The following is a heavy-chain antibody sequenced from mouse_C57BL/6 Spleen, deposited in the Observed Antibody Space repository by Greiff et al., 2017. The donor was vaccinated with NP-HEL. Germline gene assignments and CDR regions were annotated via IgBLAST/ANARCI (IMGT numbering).Heavy chain of an antibody. V-gene: IGHV1-42*01. CDR1: GYSFTGYY. CDR2: INPSTGGT. Sequence: EVQLKESGPELVKPGASVKISCKASGYSFTGYYMNWVKQSPEKSLEWIGEINPSTGGTTYNQKFKAKATLTVDKSSSTAYMQLKSLTSEDSAVYYCARSGSSPYYYAMDYWGQGTSVTVSS. CDR3: ARSGSSPYYYAMDY. D-gene: IGHD1-1*01. J-gene: IGHJ4*01.